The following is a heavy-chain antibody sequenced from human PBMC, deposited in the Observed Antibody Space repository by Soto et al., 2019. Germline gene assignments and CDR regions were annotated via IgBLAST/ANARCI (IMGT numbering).Heavy chain of an antibody. V-gene: IGHV2-5*02. CDR2: TYWDDDK. J-gene: IGHJ4*02. CDR1: GFPLSTRAVG. D-gene: IGHD5-18*01. CDR3: AHRRTLRGYAFDS. Sequence: QITLKESGPTLVKPTQTLTLTCTFSGFPLSTRAVGVGWIHQPPGKTLEWLALTYWDDDKRYSPTLKSRLTSTKDTSNNQVVLTMTNLDPVDTATDYCAHRRTLRGYAFDSWGQGSLVTVSS.